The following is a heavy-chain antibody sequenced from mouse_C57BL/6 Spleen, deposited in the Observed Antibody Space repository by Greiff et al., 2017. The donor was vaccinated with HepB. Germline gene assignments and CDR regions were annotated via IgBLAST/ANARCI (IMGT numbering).Heavy chain of an antibody. CDR2: IYPSDSET. D-gene: IGHD4-1*01. V-gene: IGHV1-61*01. J-gene: IGHJ2*01. Sequence: QVQLKQPGAELVRPGSSVKLSCKASGYTFTSYWMDWVKQRPGQGLEWIGNIYPSDSETRYNQKFKDKATLTVDKSSSTAYMQLSSLTSEDSAVYYCARPAGTTFDYWGQGTTLTVSS. CDR3: ARPAGTTFDY. CDR1: GYTFTSYW.